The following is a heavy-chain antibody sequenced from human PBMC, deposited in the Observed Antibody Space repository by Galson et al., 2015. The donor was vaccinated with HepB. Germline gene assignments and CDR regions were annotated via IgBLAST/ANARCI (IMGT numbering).Heavy chain of an antibody. CDR1: GYTFPAFW. Sequence: QSGAEVKRPGESLRISCKGSGYTFPAFWISWVRQIPGKGLAWTGRIDPSDSYTDYSPSFQGHVSMSVDKSTTTAYLQWSSLKASDTAMYYCASRHSYFRSGTWYNVADYWGQGTLVSVSS. J-gene: IGHJ4*02. CDR3: ASRHSYFRSGTWYNVADY. CDR2: IDPSDSYT. V-gene: IGHV5-10-1*01. D-gene: IGHD3-10*01.